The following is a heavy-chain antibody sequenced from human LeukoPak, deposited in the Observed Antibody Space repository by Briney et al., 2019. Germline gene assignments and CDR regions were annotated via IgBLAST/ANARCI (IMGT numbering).Heavy chain of an antibody. J-gene: IGHJ1*01. V-gene: IGHV4-59*01. CDR2: IYYSGST. D-gene: IGHD6-19*01. CDR3: AGVLAVAGTEYSQH. Sequence: PSETLSLTCTVSGGSISSYYWSWIRQPPGKGLEWIGYIYYSGSTNYNPSLKSRVTISVDTSKNQFSLKLSSVTAADTAVYYCAGVLAVAGTEYSQHWGQGTLVTVSS. CDR1: GGSISSYY.